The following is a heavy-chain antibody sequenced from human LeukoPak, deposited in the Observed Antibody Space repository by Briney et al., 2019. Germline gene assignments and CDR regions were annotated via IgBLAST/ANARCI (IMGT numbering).Heavy chain of an antibody. V-gene: IGHV4-34*01. CDR3: ARSSGKWSGDYYYHYMDV. CDR2: INHSGST. D-gene: IGHD3-3*01. CDR1: GGSFSGYY. J-gene: IGHJ6*03. Sequence: PSETLSLTCAVYGGSFSGYYWSWIRQSPGKGLEWIGEINHSGSTNYNPSLKSRVTISVGTSKNQFSLKLSSVTAADTAVYYCARSSGKWSGDYYYHYMDVWGRGTTVTISS.